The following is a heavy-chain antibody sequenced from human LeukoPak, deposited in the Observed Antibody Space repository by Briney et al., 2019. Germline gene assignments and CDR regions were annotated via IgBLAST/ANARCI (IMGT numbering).Heavy chain of an antibody. Sequence: ASVKVSCKASRYTFTDYYLFWVRQAPGHGLEWMAWINPKSGDTRFAQRFDGRVTLTRDTSISTVYMELNSLTPDDTAIYYCSREDYWGQGTLVTVSS. V-gene: IGHV1-2*02. CDR1: RYTFTDYY. CDR3: SREDY. J-gene: IGHJ4*02. CDR2: INPKSGDT.